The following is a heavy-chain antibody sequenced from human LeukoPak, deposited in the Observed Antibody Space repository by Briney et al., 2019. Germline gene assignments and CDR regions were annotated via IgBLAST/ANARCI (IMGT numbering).Heavy chain of an antibody. Sequence: PGGSLRLSCAASGFTFSSYAMSWVRQAPGKGLEGVSGISGSGGNTYYADSVKGRFTISRDNSKNTLYLQMNSLRAEDTAVYYCAKDQYGGNPQYYFDYWGQGTLVTVSS. V-gene: IGHV3-23*01. CDR1: GFTFSSYA. D-gene: IGHD4-23*01. CDR2: ISGSGGNT. J-gene: IGHJ4*02. CDR3: AKDQYGGNPQYYFDY.